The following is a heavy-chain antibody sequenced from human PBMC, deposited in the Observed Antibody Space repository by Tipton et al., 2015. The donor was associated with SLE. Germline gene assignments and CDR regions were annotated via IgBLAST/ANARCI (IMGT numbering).Heavy chain of an antibody. V-gene: IGHV4-39*07. J-gene: IGHJ6*02. CDR2: IYYSGST. D-gene: IGHD3-10*01. Sequence: TLSLTCTVSGGSISSSSYYWGWIRQPPGKGLEWIGSIYYSGSTYYNPSLKSRVTISVDTSKNHFSLNLYSVTAADTAVYYCARGARGVGFDVWGLGTTVIVSS. CDR3: ARGARGVGFDV. CDR1: GGSISSSSYY.